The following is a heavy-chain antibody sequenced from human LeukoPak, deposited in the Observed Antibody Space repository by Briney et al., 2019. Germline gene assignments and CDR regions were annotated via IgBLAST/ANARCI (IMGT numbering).Heavy chain of an antibody. D-gene: IGHD3-16*01. CDR1: GFTFSSYA. V-gene: IGHV3-23*01. J-gene: IGHJ4*02. CDR2: ISDSGGNT. CDR3: ARGGFLGPDY. Sequence: GGSLRLSCAASGFTFSSYAMTWVRQAPGKGLGWVSTISDSGGNTYYADSVAGRFTISRGNSRDTLYLHMNSLRADDTALYFCARGGFLGPDYWGQGTLVTVSS.